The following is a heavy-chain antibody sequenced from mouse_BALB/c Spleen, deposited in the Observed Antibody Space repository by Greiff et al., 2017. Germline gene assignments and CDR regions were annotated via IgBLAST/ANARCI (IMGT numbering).Heavy chain of an antibody. Sequence: QVQLQQSGAELVRPGTSVKISCKASGYTFTNYWLGWVKQRPGHGLEWIGDIYPGGGYTNYNEKFKGKATLTADTSSSTADMQLSSLTSEDSAVYFCARIRDSSGEAWFAYWGQGTLVTVSA. D-gene: IGHD3-2*01. CDR3: ARIRDSSGEAWFAY. CDR2: IYPGGGYT. V-gene: IGHV1-63*02. CDR1: GYTFTNYW. J-gene: IGHJ3*01.